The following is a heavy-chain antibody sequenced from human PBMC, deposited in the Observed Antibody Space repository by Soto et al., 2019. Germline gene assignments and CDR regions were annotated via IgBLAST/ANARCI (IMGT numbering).Heavy chain of an antibody. CDR3: ARGPRYCSSSTCFAGVTWFDP. V-gene: IGHV1-18*04. Sequence: AALKVSCKASGYIFTSYGISWVRQAPGRGLEWMGWISGFNGNTNYAQNVRGRVSMTTDKSTNTAYMELRSLTSDDTAVYYCARGPRYCSSSTCFAGVTWFDPWGQGTPVTVSS. CDR2: ISGFNGNT. J-gene: IGHJ5*02. CDR1: GYIFTSYG. D-gene: IGHD2-15*01.